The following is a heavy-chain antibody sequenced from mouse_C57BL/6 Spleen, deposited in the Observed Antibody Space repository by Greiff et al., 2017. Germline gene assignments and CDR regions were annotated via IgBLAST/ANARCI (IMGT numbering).Heavy chain of an antibody. CDR2: INPSSGYT. Sequence: VQLQESGAELARPGASVKMSCKASGYTFTSYTMHWVKQRPGQGLEWIGYINPSSGYTKYNQKFKDKATLTADKSSSTAYMQLSSLTSEDSAVYYCARSFAGDAMDYWGQGTSVTVSS. V-gene: IGHV1-4*01. CDR1: GYTFTSYT. D-gene: IGHD1-2*01. CDR3: ARSFAGDAMDY. J-gene: IGHJ4*01.